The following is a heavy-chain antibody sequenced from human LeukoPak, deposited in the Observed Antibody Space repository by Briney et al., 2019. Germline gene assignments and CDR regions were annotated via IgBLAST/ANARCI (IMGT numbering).Heavy chain of an antibody. Sequence: SETLSLTCAVYGESFSNYYWSWIRQPPGKGLEWIGEINHSGSTNYNPSLKSRVTISVDTSKNQFSLKLSSVTAADTAVYYCARGPAVAATRGAFDIWGQETMVTVSS. V-gene: IGHV4-34*01. CDR3: ARGPAVAATRGAFDI. CDR1: GESFSNYY. J-gene: IGHJ3*02. D-gene: IGHD6-19*01. CDR2: INHSGST.